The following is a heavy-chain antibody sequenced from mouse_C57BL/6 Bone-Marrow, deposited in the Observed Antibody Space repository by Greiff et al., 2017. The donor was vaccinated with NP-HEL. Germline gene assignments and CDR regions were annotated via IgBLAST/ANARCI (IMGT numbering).Heavy chain of an antibody. CDR1: GYAFSSYW. J-gene: IGHJ4*01. CDR3: AAWGYYYGSFYAMDY. Sequence: QVQLKQSGAELVKPGASVKISCKASGYAFSSYWMNWVKQRPGKGLEWIGQIYPGDGDTNYNGKFKGKATLTADKSSSTAYMQLSSLTSEDSAVYFCAAWGYYYGSFYAMDYWGQGTSVTVSS. CDR2: IYPGDGDT. V-gene: IGHV1-80*01. D-gene: IGHD1-1*01.